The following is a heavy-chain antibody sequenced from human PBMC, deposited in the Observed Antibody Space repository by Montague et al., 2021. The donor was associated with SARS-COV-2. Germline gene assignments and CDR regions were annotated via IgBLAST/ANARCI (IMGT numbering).Heavy chain of an antibody. V-gene: IGHV4-61*02. D-gene: IGHD2-21*01. J-gene: IGHJ4*02. CDR2: IYTSGST. CDR3: ARVVGFDFDY. Sequence: TLSLTCTVSGGSISSCSYYWSWIRQPAGKGLEWNVRIYTSGSTNYNPSLKSRVTISVYTSKNQFSLKLSSVTAADTAVYYCARVVGFDFDYWGQGTLVTVSS. CDR1: GGSISSCSYY.